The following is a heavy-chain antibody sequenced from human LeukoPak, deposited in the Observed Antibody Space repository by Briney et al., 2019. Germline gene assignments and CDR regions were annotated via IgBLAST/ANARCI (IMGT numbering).Heavy chain of an antibody. J-gene: IGHJ4*02. D-gene: IGHD2-2*01. CDR2: INHSGST. CDR1: GGSFSGYY. V-gene: IGHV4-34*01. CDR3: AGGGAVWYCSSTSCISVFDY. Sequence: TSETLSLTCAVYGGSFSGYYWSWIRQPPGKGLEWIGEINHSGSTNYNPSLKSRVTISVDTSKNQFSLKLSSVTAADTAVYYCAGGGAVWYCSSTSCISVFDYWGQGTLVTVSS.